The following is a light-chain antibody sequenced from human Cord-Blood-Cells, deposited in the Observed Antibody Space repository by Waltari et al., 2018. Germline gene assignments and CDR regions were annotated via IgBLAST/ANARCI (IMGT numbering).Light chain of an antibody. J-gene: IGLJ3*02. V-gene: IGLV6-57*01. CDR2: EDN. CDR3: QSYDSRNQWA. CDR1: SGSIASNY. Sequence: NVMLTQPHSVSESPGKTVTISCTRSSGSIASNYVQWYQQRPGSSPTTVIYEDNQRPSGVPDRFSGSIDSSSNSAALTISGLKTEDESGCDCQSYDSRNQWAFGGGAKLTVL.